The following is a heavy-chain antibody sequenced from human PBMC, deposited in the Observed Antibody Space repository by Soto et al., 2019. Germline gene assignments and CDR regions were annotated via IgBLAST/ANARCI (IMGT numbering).Heavy chain of an antibody. D-gene: IGHD1-26*01. V-gene: IGHV3-23*01. CDR2: ITASSGAT. CDR1: GFTFSNYG. J-gene: IGHJ4*02. CDR3: AKNQWELLH. Sequence: GGSLRLSCGASGFTFSNYGMSWVRQAPGKGLEWVSSITASSGATYYPVSVKGRFTISRDNSQNTLYLQMNSLRVDDTAIYFCAKNQWELLHWGQGTLVTVSS.